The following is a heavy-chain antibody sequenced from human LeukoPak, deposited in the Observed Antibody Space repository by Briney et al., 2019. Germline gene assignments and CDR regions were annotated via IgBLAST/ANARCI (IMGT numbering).Heavy chain of an antibody. J-gene: IGHJ4*02. CDR1: GGSISSTSDY. CDR3: ARHYYDTTGCPFDY. CDR2: FHYSGST. V-gene: IGHV4-39*01. Sequence: SETLSLTCTVSGGSISSTSDYWDWIRQPPGKGLEWIGTFHYSGSTYYNPSLNSRVTISVDTSKNQFSLRLSSVTAADTAVYYCARHYYDTTGCPFDYWGQGTLATVSS. D-gene: IGHD3-22*01.